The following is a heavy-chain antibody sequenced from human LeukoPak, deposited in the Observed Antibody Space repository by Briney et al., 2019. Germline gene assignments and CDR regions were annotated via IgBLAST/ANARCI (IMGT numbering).Heavy chain of an antibody. J-gene: IGHJ4*02. CDR3: ARDFSGDYPYYFDY. CDR2: ISSSGSTV. CDR1: EFTFSSYE. V-gene: IGHV3-48*03. D-gene: IGHD4-17*01. Sequence: GGSLRLSCTVSEFTFSSYEMNWVRQAPGKGLEWVSYISSSGSTVYYADSVKGRFTISRDNAKNSVYLQMNSLRAEDTAVYYCARDFSGDYPYYFDYWGQGTLVTVSS.